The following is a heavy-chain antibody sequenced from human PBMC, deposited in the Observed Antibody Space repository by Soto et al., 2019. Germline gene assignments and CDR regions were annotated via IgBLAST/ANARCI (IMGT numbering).Heavy chain of an antibody. CDR2: IYYSGST. CDR3: ARGGYHFWSGSRSYKFDY. D-gene: IGHD3-3*01. Sequence: SETLSLTCTVSGGSISSYYWSWIRQPPGKGLEWIGYIYYSGSTNYNPSLKSRVTISVDTSKNQFSLKLSSVTAADTAVYYCARGGYHFWSGSRSYKFDYWGQGTLVTVSS. J-gene: IGHJ4*02. CDR1: GGSISSYY. V-gene: IGHV4-59*01.